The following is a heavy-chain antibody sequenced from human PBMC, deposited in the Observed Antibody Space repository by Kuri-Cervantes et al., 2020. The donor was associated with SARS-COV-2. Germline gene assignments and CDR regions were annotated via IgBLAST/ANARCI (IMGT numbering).Heavy chain of an antibody. V-gene: IGHV3-74*01. D-gene: IGHD1-26*01. Sequence: GESLKISCAASGFTFSSYWMHWVRQAPGKGLVWVSRINSDGSSTSYADSVKGRFTISRDNAKNTLYLQMNSLKTEDTAVYYCTTWWTVGGYSPGDYWGQGTLVTVSS. CDR1: GFTFSSYW. J-gene: IGHJ4*02. CDR3: TTWWTVGGYSPGDY. CDR2: INSDGSST.